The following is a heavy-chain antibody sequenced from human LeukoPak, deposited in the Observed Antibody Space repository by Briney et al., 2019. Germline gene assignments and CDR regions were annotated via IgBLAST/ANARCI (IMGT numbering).Heavy chain of an antibody. CDR1: GFTFSSYA. J-gene: IGHJ4*02. CDR2: IIGSAGST. Sequence: SGGSLRLSCAASGFTFSSYAMSWVRQAPGKGLEWVSAIIGSAGSTYYADSVKGRFTISRDNSKNTLYLQMNSLRAEDTAVYYCARTVSERAIVVVPAATKYYFDYWGQGTLVTVSS. V-gene: IGHV3-23*01. CDR3: ARTVSERAIVVVPAATKYYFDY. D-gene: IGHD2-2*01.